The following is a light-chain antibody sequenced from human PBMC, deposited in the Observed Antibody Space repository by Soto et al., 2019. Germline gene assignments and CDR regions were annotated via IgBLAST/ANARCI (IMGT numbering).Light chain of an antibody. J-gene: IGKJ1*01. CDR3: QQYNSYSMT. V-gene: IGKV1-5*01. CDR2: DAS. Sequence: DIQMTQSPSTLSASVGDRVTITCRASQSISSWLAWYQQKPGKAPKLLIYDASSLESGVPSRFSGSGSGTEFTLTISSLQPDDVATFYCQQYNSYSMTLGKGAKVDIK. CDR1: QSISSW.